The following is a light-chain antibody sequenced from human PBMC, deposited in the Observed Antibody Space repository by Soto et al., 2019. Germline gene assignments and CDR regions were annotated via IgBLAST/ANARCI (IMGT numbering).Light chain of an antibody. Sequence: AIQLTQSPSSLSASVGDRVTITCRASQGISSALDGCQQKPGKAPKLLIYDASSLESGVPSRFSGSGSGTDFTLTISSLQPEDFATYYWQQFNSYALFTFGPGTKVDIK. CDR3: QQFNSYALFT. CDR1: QGISSA. J-gene: IGKJ3*01. CDR2: DAS. V-gene: IGKV1-13*02.